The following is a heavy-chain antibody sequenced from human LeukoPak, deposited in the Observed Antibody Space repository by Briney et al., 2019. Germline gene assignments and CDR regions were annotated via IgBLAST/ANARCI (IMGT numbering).Heavy chain of an antibody. CDR1: GGSISSSSYY. CDR3: ARRFSYGLYYYYYYGMDV. CDR2: IYYSGGT. J-gene: IGHJ6*02. D-gene: IGHD3-10*01. Sequence: PSETLSLTCTVSGGSISSSSYYWGWIRQPPGKGLEWIGSIYYSGGTYYNPSLKSRVTISVDTSKNQFSLKLSSVTAADTAVYYCARRFSYGLYYYYYYGMDVWGQGTTVTVSS. V-gene: IGHV4-39*01.